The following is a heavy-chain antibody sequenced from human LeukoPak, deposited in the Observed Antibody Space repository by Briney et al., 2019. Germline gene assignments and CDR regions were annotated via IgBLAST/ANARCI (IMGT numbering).Heavy chain of an antibody. V-gene: IGHV1-18*01. CDR2: IRISNGNT. CDR3: ARRYCSSSNCYAVDY. J-gene: IGHJ4*02. Sequence: ASVKVSCKASGYTFTGYGISWVRQAPGQGLEWMGWIRISNGNTNYAQNFYDRVTMTTDTSTNTAYMELRSLRSDDTAVYYCARRYCSSSNCYAVDYWGQGTLVTVSS. CDR1: GYTFTGYG. D-gene: IGHD2-2*01.